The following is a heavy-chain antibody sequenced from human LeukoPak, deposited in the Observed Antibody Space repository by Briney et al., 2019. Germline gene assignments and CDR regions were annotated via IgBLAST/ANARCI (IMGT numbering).Heavy chain of an antibody. CDR2: IYSSVST. D-gene: IGHD6-13*01. J-gene: IGHJ6*04. Sequence: SSETLSLTCTVSGGSISSGGYSWSWIRQHPGKGLEWIVYIYSSVSTYYNPSLKSRVTISVDTSKNQFSLKLSSVTAADTAVYYCARDRSSSWYAPYYYGMDVWGKGTTVTVSS. V-gene: IGHV4-31*03. CDR1: GGSISSGGYS. CDR3: ARDRSSSWYAPYYYGMDV.